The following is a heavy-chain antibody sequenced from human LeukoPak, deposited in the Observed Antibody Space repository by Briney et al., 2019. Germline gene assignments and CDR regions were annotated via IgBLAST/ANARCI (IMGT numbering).Heavy chain of an antibody. J-gene: IGHJ4*02. V-gene: IGHV1-18*01. D-gene: IGHD2-8*01. CDR1: GYTFTSYG. CDR2: ISAYNANT. Sequence: ASVKVSCKGSGYTFTSYGISGVRQATGQALVWMECISAYNANTHDAQKLEGRVTMTTDTSTSTAYMELRSLRSDDTAVYYCAREEYCTNGVCYTLDYWGQGTLVTVSS. CDR3: AREEYCTNGVCYTLDY.